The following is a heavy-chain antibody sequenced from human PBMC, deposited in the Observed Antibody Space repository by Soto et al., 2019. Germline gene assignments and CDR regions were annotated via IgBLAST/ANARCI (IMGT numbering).Heavy chain of an antibody. D-gene: IGHD3-3*01. J-gene: IGHJ5*02. CDR3: ARGGDYNWFDP. Sequence: ASVELSCKASGYTFTSYYMHWVRQAPGQGLEWMGIINPYDGSTSYAQKLQGRVTMTRDTSTSTAYMELRSLRSDDTAVYYCARGGDYNWFDPWGQGTLVTVS. CDR2: INPYDGST. CDR1: GYTFTSYY. V-gene: IGHV1-46*01.